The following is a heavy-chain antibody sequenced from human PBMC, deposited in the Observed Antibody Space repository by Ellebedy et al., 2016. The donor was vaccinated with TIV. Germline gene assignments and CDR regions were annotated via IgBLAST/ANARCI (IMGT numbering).Heavy chain of an antibody. V-gene: IGHV4-30-2*06. CDR1: GGAISSGGYS. CDR3: ARVSSSSSDLRFDP. Sequence: SETLSLTCDVSGGAISSGGYSWGWIRQSPGKGLEWIGCTYHSGSTFYNPSLKSRVTISVGGSKNQFSLKLSSVTAADTAVYYCARVSSSSSDLRFDPWGQGTLVTVSS. D-gene: IGHD6-13*01. J-gene: IGHJ5*02. CDR2: TYHSGST.